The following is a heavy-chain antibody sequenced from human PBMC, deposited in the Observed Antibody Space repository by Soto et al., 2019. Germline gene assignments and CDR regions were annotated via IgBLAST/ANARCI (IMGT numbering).Heavy chain of an antibody. J-gene: IGHJ5*02. V-gene: IGHV4-59*01. D-gene: IGHD6-6*01. Sequence: TXSLTCTVSGDSISSYYWGLIRQPPGKGLEWIGYIHYSGSTNYNPSLKSRVTISVDTPKNQFSLKVSSMTAADTAVYYCARGGLAARKGRWFDPWGQGTLVT. CDR2: IHYSGST. CDR1: GDSISSYY. CDR3: ARGGLAARKGRWFDP.